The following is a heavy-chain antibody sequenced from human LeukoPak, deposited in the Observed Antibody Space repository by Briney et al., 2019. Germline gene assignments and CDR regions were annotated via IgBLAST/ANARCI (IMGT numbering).Heavy chain of an antibody. J-gene: IGHJ4*02. CDR3: ARDSSTGYSSSWLTTTHSAIDY. CDR2: ISAYNGNT. CDR1: GYTFTSYG. Sequence: ASVKVSCKASGYTFTSYGISWVRQAPGQGLEWMGWISAYNGNTNYAQKLQGRVTMTTDTSTSTAYMELRSLRSDDTAAYYCARDSSTGYSSSWLTTTHSAIDYWGQGTLVTVSS. D-gene: IGHD6-13*01. V-gene: IGHV1-18*01.